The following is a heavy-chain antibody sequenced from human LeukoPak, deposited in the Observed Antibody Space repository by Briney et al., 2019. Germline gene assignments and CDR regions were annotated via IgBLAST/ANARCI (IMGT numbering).Heavy chain of an antibody. Sequence: PGGSLRLSCAASGFTFDDFAMHWVRQAPGKGLEWVSGISWNSGSIGYADSVKGRFTISRDNAKNSLYLQMNSLRAEDTALYYCAKDIPTYYYDSSGYFGAFDIWGQGTMVTVSS. CDR3: AKDIPTYYYDSSGYFGAFDI. D-gene: IGHD3-22*01. CDR1: GFTFDDFA. CDR2: ISWNSGSI. J-gene: IGHJ3*02. V-gene: IGHV3-9*01.